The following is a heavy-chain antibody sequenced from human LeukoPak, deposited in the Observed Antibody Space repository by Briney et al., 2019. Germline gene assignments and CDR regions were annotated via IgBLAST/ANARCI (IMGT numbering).Heavy chain of an antibody. Sequence: PGGSLRLSCAASGFTFSSYAMHWVRQAPGKGLEWVAVISYDGSNIYYADSVKGRFTISRDNSKNTLYLQMSSLRAEDTAVYYCAKIRALEWLLGGFDYWGQGTLVTVSS. D-gene: IGHD3-3*01. CDR1: GFTFSSYA. J-gene: IGHJ4*02. V-gene: IGHV3-30-3*02. CDR2: ISYDGSNI. CDR3: AKIRALEWLLGGFDY.